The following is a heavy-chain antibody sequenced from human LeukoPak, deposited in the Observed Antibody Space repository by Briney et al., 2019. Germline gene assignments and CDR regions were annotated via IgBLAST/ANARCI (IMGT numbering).Heavy chain of an antibody. D-gene: IGHD3-16*01. Sequence: PSETLSLTCTVSGGSISSGSYYWSWIRQPAGKGLEWIGRIYTSGSTNYNPSLKSRVTMSVDTSKNQFSLKLSSVTAADTAVYYCARDLAIWGSRDNWFDPWGQGTLVTVSS. CDR3: ARDLAIWGSRDNWFDP. CDR1: GGSISSGSYY. J-gene: IGHJ5*02. V-gene: IGHV4-61*02. CDR2: IYTSGST.